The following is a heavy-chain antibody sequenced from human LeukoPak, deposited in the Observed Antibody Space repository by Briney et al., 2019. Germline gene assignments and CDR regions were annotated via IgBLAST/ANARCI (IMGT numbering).Heavy chain of an antibody. CDR1: GFTFSSYS. CDR2: ISSSSSYI. V-gene: IGHV3-21*01. CDR3: AIATIKPRGSGWYGYFDY. Sequence: GGSLRLSCAASGFTFSSYSMNWVRRAPGKGLEWDSSISSSSSYIYYADSVKGRFTISRDNAKNSLYLQMNSLRAEDTAVYYCAIATIKPRGSGWYGYFDYWGQGTLVTVSS. J-gene: IGHJ4*02. D-gene: IGHD6-19*01.